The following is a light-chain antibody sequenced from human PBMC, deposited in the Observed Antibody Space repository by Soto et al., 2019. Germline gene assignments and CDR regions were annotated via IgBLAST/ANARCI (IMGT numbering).Light chain of an antibody. J-gene: IGKJ4*01. CDR1: ESVSEY. CDR3: QQRSTWPT. Sequence: IVLTQSPAILSLSPGDRATLSCRASESVSEYLAWYQQKRGQAPRLLIYDTFNRATGIPARFSGSGSGTYFTLTSSSLEPEDFAVYYCQQRSTWPTFGGGTKVEIK. CDR2: DTF. V-gene: IGKV3-11*01.